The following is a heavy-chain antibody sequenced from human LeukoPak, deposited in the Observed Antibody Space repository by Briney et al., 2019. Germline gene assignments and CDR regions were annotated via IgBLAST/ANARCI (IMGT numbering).Heavy chain of an antibody. CDR1: GGSFSGYY. CDR2: INHSGST. J-gene: IGHJ6*02. D-gene: IGHD3-10*01. CDR3: ARDYGLSDYYYYGMDV. Sequence: PSETLSLTCAVYGGSFSGYYWSWIRQPPGKGLEWIGEINHSGSTNYNPSLKGRVTISVDTSKNQFSLKLSSVTAADTAVYYCARDYGLSDYYYYGMDVWGQGTTVTVSS. V-gene: IGHV4-34*01.